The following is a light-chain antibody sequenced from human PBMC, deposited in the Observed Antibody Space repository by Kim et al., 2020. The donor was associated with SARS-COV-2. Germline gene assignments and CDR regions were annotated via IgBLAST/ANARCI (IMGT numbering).Light chain of an antibody. CDR3: ESRDSSSGQPSVV. CDR1: RLRRYY. Sequence: GRTVRTRCQGERLRRYYPSRYQQRRGRAPVVVIFVNNNRPTGIPDRVSGSASGTKASLTITGAQADDEADYYCESRDSSSGQPSVVFGGGTQLTV. J-gene: IGLJ2*01. V-gene: IGLV3-19*01. CDR2: VNN.